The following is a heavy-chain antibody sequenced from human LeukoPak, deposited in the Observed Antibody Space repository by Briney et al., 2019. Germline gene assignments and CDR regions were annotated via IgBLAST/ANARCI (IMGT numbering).Heavy chain of an antibody. CDR3: ARTYYDFWSGSRYWYFHL. CDR2: IYYSGST. V-gene: IGHV4-30-4*07. CDR1: GGSISSGGYS. D-gene: IGHD3-3*01. J-gene: IGHJ2*01. Sequence: SQTLSLTCAVSGGSISSGGYSWSWIRQPPGKGLEWIGYIYYSGSTNYNPSLKSRVTISVDTSKNQFSLKLSSVTAADTAVYYCARTYYDFWSGSRYWYFHLWGRGTLVTVSS.